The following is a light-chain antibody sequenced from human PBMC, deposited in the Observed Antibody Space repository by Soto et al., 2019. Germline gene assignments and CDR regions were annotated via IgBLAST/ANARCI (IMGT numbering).Light chain of an antibody. CDR2: GAS. V-gene: IGKV3-15*01. Sequence: ERVMTQSPATLSVSPGERATLSCRASQSVSSNLAWYQQKPGQAPRLFIYGASTRATAIPPRFSGSGSGTEFTLTISSLQSEDFAVYYCQQYDNWPITFGQGTRLEMK. J-gene: IGKJ5*01. CDR3: QQYDNWPIT. CDR1: QSVSSN.